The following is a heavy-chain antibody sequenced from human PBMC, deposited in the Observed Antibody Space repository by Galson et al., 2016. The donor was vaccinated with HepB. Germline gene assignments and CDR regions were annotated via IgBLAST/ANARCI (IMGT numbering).Heavy chain of an antibody. CDR3: ARVLSRWEAAGDSNFDY. J-gene: IGHJ4*02. CDR1: GYSFTDSG. Sequence: SVKVSCKASGYSFTDSGISWVRQAPGQGLEWMGWIKPYNGYTSYAHGLQGRVIMTTDTSTRTASMELSGLRYEDTAVYYCARVLSRWEAAGDSNFDYWGQGTLVTVSS. CDR2: IKPYNGYT. D-gene: IGHD6-13*01. V-gene: IGHV1-18*01.